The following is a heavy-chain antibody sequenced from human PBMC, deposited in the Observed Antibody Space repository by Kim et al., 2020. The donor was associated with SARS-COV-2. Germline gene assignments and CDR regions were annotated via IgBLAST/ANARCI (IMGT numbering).Heavy chain of an antibody. D-gene: IGHD6-19*01. J-gene: IGHJ4*02. CDR2: ISSSSSYT. CDR3: ARVASGSTAWYYFDY. V-gene: IGHV3-11*03. Sequence: GGSLRLSCAASGFTFSDYYMTWIRQAPGKGLEWISYISSSSSYTKYADSVKGRFTISRDNAENSLYLQMNSLSAEDTAVYYCARVASGSTAWYYFDYWVQGTLVTVSS. CDR1: GFTFSDYY.